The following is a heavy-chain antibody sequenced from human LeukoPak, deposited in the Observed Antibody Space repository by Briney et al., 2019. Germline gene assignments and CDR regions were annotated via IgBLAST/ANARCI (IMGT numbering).Heavy chain of an antibody. V-gene: IGHV4-30-4*08. D-gene: IGHD6-13*01. Sequence: PSETLSLTCTVSGGSISSGDYYWSWIRQPPGKGLEWIGYIYYSGSTYYNPSLKSRVTISVDTSKSQFSLKLSSVTAADTAVYYCARGPGIAAAGPNTDYWGQGTLVTVSS. CDR1: GGSISSGDYY. J-gene: IGHJ4*02. CDR2: IYYSGST. CDR3: ARGPGIAAAGPNTDY.